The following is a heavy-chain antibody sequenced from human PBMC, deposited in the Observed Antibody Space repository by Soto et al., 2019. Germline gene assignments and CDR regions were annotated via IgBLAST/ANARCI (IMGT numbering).Heavy chain of an antibody. Sequence: GGSLRLSCAASGFTFSSYGMHWVRQAPGKGLEWVAVISYDGSNKYYADSVKGRFTISRDNSKNTLYLQMNSLRAEDTAVYYCAKEDYYDSSGPKTNGMDVWGQGTTVTVSS. V-gene: IGHV3-30*18. CDR2: ISYDGSNK. J-gene: IGHJ6*02. CDR1: GFTFSSYG. CDR3: AKEDYYDSSGPKTNGMDV. D-gene: IGHD3-22*01.